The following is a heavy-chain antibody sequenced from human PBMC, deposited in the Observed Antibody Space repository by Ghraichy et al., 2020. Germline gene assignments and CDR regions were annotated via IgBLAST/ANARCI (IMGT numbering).Heavy chain of an antibody. V-gene: IGHV3-23*01. CDR2: ISGSGGST. Sequence: GGSLRLSCAASGFTFSSYAMSWVRQAPGKGLEWVSAISGSGGSTYYADSVKGRFTISRDNSKNTLYLQMNSLRAEDTAVYYCALDEVTFGGVIVRELFDIWGQGTMVTVSS. D-gene: IGHD3-16*02. J-gene: IGHJ3*02. CDR3: ALDEVTFGGVIVRELFDI. CDR1: GFTFSSYA.